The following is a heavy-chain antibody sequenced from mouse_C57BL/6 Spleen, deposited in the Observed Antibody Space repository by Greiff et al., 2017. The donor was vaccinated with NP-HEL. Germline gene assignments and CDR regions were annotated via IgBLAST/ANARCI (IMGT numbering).Heavy chain of an antibody. CDR2: IYPGSGST. CDR3: ARAGYYGRSAMDY. J-gene: IGHJ4*01. D-gene: IGHD1-1*01. V-gene: IGHV1-55*01. Sequence: QVQLQQPGAELVKPGASVKMSCKASGYTFTSYWITWVKQRPGQGLEWIGDIYPGSGSTNYNEKFKSKATLTVDTSSSTAYMQLSSLTSEDSAVYYCARAGYYGRSAMDYWGQGTSVTVSS. CDR1: GYTFTSYW.